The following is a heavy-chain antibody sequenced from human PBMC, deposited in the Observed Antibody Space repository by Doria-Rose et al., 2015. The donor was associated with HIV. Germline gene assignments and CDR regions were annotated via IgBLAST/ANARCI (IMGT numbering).Heavy chain of an antibody. CDR1: GVSLSSPGMG. J-gene: IGHJ4*02. CDR3: ARIKSSRWYHKYYFDF. CDR2: IFSDDER. V-gene: IGHV2-26*01. D-gene: IGHD6-13*01. Sequence: QITLKESGPVLVKPTETLTLTCTVSGVSLSSPGMGVSWIRQPPGRALEWLANIFSDDERSYKPSLKSRLTISRCTSKSQVLLTMTDMDPVDTATYYCARIKSSRWYHKYYFDFWGQGTLVIVSA.